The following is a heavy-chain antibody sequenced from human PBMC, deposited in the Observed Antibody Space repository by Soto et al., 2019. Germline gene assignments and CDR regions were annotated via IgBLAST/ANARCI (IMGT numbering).Heavy chain of an antibody. CDR3: ACDCSGSYYNEYYGMDV. CDR1: GGSISSGGYY. V-gene: IGHV4-31*03. CDR2: IYYSGST. J-gene: IGHJ6*02. D-gene: IGHD3-10*02. Sequence: PSETLSLTCTVSGGSISSGGYYWSWIRQHPGKGLEWIGYIYYSGSTYYNPSLKSRVTISVDTSKNQFSLKLSSVTAADTAVYYCACDCSGSYYNEYYGMDVWGQGTTVTVSS.